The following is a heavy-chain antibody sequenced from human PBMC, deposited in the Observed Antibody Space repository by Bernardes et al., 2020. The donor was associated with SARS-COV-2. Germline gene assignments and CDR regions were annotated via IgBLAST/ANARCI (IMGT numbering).Heavy chain of an antibody. CDR3: ARGEDYYDSSGWWNWFDP. J-gene: IGHJ5*02. CDR2: INHSGST. D-gene: IGHD3-22*01. CDR1: GGSFSGYY. Sequence: ETLSLTCAVYGGSFSGYYWSWIRQPPGKGLEWIGEINHSGSTNYNPSLKSRVTISVDTSKNQFSLKLSSVTAADTAVYYCARGEDYYDSSGWWNWFDPWGQGTLVTVSS. V-gene: IGHV4-34*01.